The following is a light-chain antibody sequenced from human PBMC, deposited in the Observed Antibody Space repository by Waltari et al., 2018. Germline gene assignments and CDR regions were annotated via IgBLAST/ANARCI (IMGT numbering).Light chain of an antibody. J-gene: IGKJ1*01. Sequence: DIQMTQSPSNLTASVGDRVTITCRASQSVDRWLTWFQQKPDKAPQLLIYGASGLASGVPSRFSGSGSGTEFTRTISSLQPEDAATYYCQQCAASSWTFGQGTKVEIK. CDR3: QQCAASSWT. CDR2: GAS. V-gene: IGKV1-5*03. CDR1: QSVDRW.